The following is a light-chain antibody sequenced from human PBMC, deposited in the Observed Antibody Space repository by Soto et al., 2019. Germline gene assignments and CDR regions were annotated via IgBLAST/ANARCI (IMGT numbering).Light chain of an antibody. CDR3: QSYDSSLRDVV. CDR1: SSSIGAGYD. Sequence: QSVLTQPPSMSGAPGQRVTLSCTGSSSSIGAGYDVHWYQQLPGTAPKLLIYGNNNRPSGVPDRFSGSKSGTSASLAITGLQAEDEADYYCQSYDSSLRDVVFGGGTKVTVL. J-gene: IGLJ2*01. V-gene: IGLV1-40*01. CDR2: GNN.